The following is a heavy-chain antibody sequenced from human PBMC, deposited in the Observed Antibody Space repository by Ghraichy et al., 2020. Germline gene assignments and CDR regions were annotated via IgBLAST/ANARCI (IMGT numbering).Heavy chain of an antibody. J-gene: IGHJ5*02. CDR1: GFTFSNYG. D-gene: IGHD6-6*01. CDR2: ISGSSGTI. CDR3: TRGSLSLDNWFDP. V-gene: IGHV3-48*02. Sequence: GGSLRLSCAASGFTFSNYGMNWVRQAPGKGPEWVSYISGSSGTIHDADSVKGRFTISRDNAENSLYLQMNSLREEDTALYYWTRGSLSLDNWFDPWGQGTPVTVSS.